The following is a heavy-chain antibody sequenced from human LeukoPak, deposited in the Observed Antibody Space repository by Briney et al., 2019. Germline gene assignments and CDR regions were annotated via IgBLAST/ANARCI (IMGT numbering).Heavy chain of an antibody. J-gene: IGHJ4*02. D-gene: IGHD3-22*01. CDR1: GFTFSGYT. V-gene: IGHV3-23*01. Sequence: GGSLRLSCVASGFTFSGYTMSWVRQAPGKGPEWISAVSARGDKTYYADSVKGRFTVSRDNSKDTLFLQMISLRAEDTALYYCARDIHDNSGYYYDYWGQGTLVTVSP. CDR2: VSARGDKT. CDR3: ARDIHDNSGYYYDY.